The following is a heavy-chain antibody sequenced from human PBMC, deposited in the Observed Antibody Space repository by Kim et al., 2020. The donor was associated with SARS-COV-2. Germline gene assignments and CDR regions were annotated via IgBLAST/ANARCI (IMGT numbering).Heavy chain of an antibody. CDR3: ASLYGSGSPSDAFDI. D-gene: IGHD3-10*01. CDR2: IDPTDSYT. V-gene: IGHV5-10-1*01. Sequence: GESLKISCKGSGYSFTSYWISWVRQMPGKGLEWMGRIDPTDSYTNYSPSFQGHVIISADKSISTAYLQWSSLKASDTAMYYCASLYGSGSPSDAFDIWGQGTMVTVSS. J-gene: IGHJ3*02. CDR1: GYSFTSYW.